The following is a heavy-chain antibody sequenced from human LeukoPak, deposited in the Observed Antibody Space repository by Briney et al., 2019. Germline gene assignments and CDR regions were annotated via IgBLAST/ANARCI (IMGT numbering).Heavy chain of an antibody. CDR3: GRVKEASAFDI. Sequence: GGSLRLSCAASGFTFSSYWMHWVRQAPGKGLVWVSRINSDGSSTSYADSVKGRFTISRDNAKNSLYLQMNSLRAEDTAVYYCGRVKEASAFDIWGQGTMVTVSS. D-gene: IGHD5-12*01. CDR1: GFTFSSYW. CDR2: INSDGSST. J-gene: IGHJ3*02. V-gene: IGHV3-74*01.